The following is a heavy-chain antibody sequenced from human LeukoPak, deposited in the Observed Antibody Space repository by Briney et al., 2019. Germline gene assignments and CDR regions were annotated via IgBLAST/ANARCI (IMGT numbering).Heavy chain of an antibody. CDR2: IYYSGST. D-gene: IGHD3-22*01. V-gene: IGHV4-59*01. Sequence: PSETLSLTCTVSGGSISSYYWSWIRQPPGKGLEWIGYIYYSGSTNYNPSLKSRVTISVDTSKNQFSLKLSSVTAADTVVYYCARDPGPDYYDSSGYYSLNAFDIWGQGTMVSVSS. CDR3: ARDPGPDYYDSSGYYSLNAFDI. J-gene: IGHJ3*02. CDR1: GGSISSYY.